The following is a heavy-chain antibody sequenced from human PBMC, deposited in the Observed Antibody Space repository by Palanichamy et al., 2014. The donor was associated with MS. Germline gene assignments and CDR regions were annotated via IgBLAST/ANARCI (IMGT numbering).Heavy chain of an antibody. D-gene: IGHD6-13*01. CDR1: GDSVSSDSAA. CDR2: IYYRSKWYN. Sequence: WETLSLTCAISGDSVSSDSAAWNWIRQSPSRGIEWLGRIYYRSKWYNDYAVSVKSRIIINPDTSKNQFSLQLNSVTPEDTAVYYCARVRAAAGTRWGEFDYWGQGTLVTVSS. J-gene: IGHJ4*02. V-gene: IGHV6-1*01. CDR3: ARVRAAAGTRWGEFDY.